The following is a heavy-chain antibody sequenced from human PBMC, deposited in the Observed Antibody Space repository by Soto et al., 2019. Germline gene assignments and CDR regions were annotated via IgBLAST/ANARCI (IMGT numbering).Heavy chain of an antibody. CDR2: ISHSGKTI. CDR3: TRRDSGAFDV. J-gene: IGHJ3*01. CDR1: GFTFRDYY. V-gene: IGHV3-11*01. Sequence: GGSLRLSCATSGFTFRDYYFSWIRQAPGKGLEWISYISHSGKTIYYADSVKGRFTISRDDAKNTLYLQMNSLRAEDTAIYYCTRRDSGAFDVWGHGTMVTVS.